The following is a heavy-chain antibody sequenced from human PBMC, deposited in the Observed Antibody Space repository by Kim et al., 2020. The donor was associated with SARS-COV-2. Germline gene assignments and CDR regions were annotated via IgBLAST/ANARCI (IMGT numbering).Heavy chain of an antibody. CDR3: ARRGHTSSSTFDP. V-gene: IGHV4-39*02. Sequence: SETLSLTCTVSGGSISSTNYYWSWIRPPPGQGLVWIGTIHYSTNTYSNPSLQITVTISVDTSKIHLSLKLSSVTAAATAVYSCARRGHTSSSTFDPEGQG. CDR1: GGSISSTNYY. J-gene: IGHJ5*02. CDR2: IHYSTNT. D-gene: IGHD6-6*01.